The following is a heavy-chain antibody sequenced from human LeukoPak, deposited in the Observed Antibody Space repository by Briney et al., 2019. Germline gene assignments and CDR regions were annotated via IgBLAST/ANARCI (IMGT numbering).Heavy chain of an antibody. CDR3: ARARGVYSSSWYSPRDYYYMDV. D-gene: IGHD6-13*01. V-gene: IGHV3-13*01. Sequence: GGSLRLSCAASGFTFSSYDMHWVRQATGKGLEWVSAIGTAGDTYYPGSVKGRFTISRENAKNSLYLQMNSLRAGDTAVYYCARARGVYSSSWYSPRDYYYMDVWGKGTTVTVSS. J-gene: IGHJ6*03. CDR1: GFTFSSYD. CDR2: IGTAGDT.